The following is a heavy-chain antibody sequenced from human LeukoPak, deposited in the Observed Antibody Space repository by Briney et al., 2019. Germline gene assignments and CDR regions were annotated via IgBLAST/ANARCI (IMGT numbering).Heavy chain of an antibody. V-gene: IGHV3-23*01. CDR3: AKSPYDILTGYYDYYYYGMDV. Sequence: GGSLRLSCAASGFTLSSYGMTWVRQAPGKGLEWVSGISGSGGSTYYADSVKGRFTISRDNSKNTLYLQMNSLRAEDTAVYYCAKSPYDILTGYYDYYYYGMDVWGQGTTVTVSS. D-gene: IGHD3-9*01. J-gene: IGHJ6*02. CDR1: GFTLSSYG. CDR2: ISGSGGST.